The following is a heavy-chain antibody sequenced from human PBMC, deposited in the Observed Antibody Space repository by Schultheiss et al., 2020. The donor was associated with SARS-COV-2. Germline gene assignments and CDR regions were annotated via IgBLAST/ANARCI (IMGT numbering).Heavy chain of an antibody. Sequence: LSLSCTVSGGSISSSSYYWGWIRQPAGKGLEWIGRIYTSGSTNYNPSLKSRVTISVDTSKNQFSLKLSSVTAADTAVYYCARQRNWGFFLINYWGQG. D-gene: IGHD7-27*01. CDR1: GGSISSSSYY. CDR2: IYTSGST. CDR3: ARQRNWGFFLINY. V-gene: IGHV4-61*02. J-gene: IGHJ4*02.